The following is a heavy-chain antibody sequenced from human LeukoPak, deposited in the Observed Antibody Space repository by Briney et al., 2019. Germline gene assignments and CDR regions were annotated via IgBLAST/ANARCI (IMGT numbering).Heavy chain of an antibody. CDR3: AREVLPAARTGGWFDP. CDR1: GGTFSSYA. D-gene: IGHD2-2*01. CDR2: INPNSGGT. Sequence: ASVKVSCKASGGTFSSYAISWVRQAPGQGLEWMGWINPNSGGTNYAQKFQGRVTMTRDTSISTAYMELSRLRSDDTAVYYCAREVLPAARTGGWFDPWGQGTLVTVSS. J-gene: IGHJ5*02. V-gene: IGHV1-2*02.